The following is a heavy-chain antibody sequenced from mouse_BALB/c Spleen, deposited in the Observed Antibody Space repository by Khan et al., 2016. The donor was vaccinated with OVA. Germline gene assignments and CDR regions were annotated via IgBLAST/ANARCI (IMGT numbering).Heavy chain of an antibody. Sequence: EVQLQESGPGLVKPSQSLSLTCTVTGYSITSDYAWNWLRQFPGNKLEWMGYISSTGSTSYNPSLKSRISITRDISKNQFFLQLKSVTTEDTATYYCARSLYYSYGYALDCWDRGTSVTVSS. V-gene: IGHV3-2*02. CDR2: ISSTGST. J-gene: IGHJ4*01. D-gene: IGHD2-12*01. CDR1: GYSITSDYA. CDR3: ARSLYYSYGYALDC.